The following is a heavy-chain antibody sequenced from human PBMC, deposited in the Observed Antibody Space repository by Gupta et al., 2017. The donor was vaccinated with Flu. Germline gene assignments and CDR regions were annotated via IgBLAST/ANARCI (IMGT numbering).Heavy chain of an antibody. Sequence: QVQLVQSGAEVKKPGSLVKVSCKASGVTFSTYAINWVRQAPGQGLEWMGGIIPVFVQTNSAQKFQGRVTITADESTSTAYMEISSLRSEDTAVYYCARKGGGHCSGGSCYSFDFWGQGTLVTVSS. D-gene: IGHD2-15*01. CDR3: ARKGGGHCSGGSCYSFDF. V-gene: IGHV1-69*01. CDR2: IIPVFVQT. J-gene: IGHJ4*02. CDR1: GVTFSTYA.